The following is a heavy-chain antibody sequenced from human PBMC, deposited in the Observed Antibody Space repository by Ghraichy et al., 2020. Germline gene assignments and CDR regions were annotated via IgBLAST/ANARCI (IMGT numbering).Heavy chain of an antibody. CDR1: GVSISSSSYS. D-gene: IGHD3-10*01. CDR2: ISYSGST. J-gene: IGHJ4*02. Sequence: SETLSLTCTVSGVSISSSSYSWGWIRQPPGKGLEWIGSISYSGSTYYNPSLKSRVTISVDTSKNQFSLKLSSVTAADTAVYYCESILYGSGSDYWGQGTLVPVS. V-gene: IGHV4-39*01. CDR3: ESILYGSGSDY.